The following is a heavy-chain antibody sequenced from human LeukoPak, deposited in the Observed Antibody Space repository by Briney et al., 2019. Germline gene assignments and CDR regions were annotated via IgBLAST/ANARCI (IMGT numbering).Heavy chain of an antibody. J-gene: IGHJ5*02. CDR2: IIPIFGTA. V-gene: IGHV1-69*13. D-gene: IGHD3-10*01. CDR3: ARIITMVRGARGGLWFDP. Sequence: SVKVSCKASGGTFSSYAISWVRQAPGQGLEWMGGIIPIFGTANYAQKFQGRVTITADESTSTVYMELSSLRSEDTAVYYCARIITMVRGARGGLWFDPWGQGTLVTVSS. CDR1: GGTFSSYA.